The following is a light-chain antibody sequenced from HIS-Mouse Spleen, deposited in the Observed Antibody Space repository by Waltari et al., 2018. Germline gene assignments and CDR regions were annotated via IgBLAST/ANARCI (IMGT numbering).Light chain of an antibody. CDR3: QVWDSSSDHPV. Sequence: SYVLTQPPSVSVAPGKTARITCGGNNIGSKRVHWYQQKPGKPPVLVVYNDSDRPSGIPERFSGSNSGNTATLTISRVEAGDEADYYCQVWDSSSDHPVFGGGTKLTVL. V-gene: IGLV3-21*03. J-gene: IGLJ2*01. CDR2: NDS. CDR1: NIGSKR.